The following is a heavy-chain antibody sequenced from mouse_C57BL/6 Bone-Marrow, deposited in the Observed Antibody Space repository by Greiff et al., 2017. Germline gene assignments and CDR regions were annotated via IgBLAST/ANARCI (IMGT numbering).Heavy chain of an antibody. J-gene: IGHJ2*01. D-gene: IGHD2-2*01. CDR2: IFPGSGST. V-gene: IGHV1-55*01. Sequence: QVQLQQPGAELVKPGASVKMSCKASGYTFTSYWITWVKQRPGQGLEWIGDIFPGSGSTNYNEKFKSKATLTVDTSSSTAYMQLSSLTSEDSAVYYCASSGLLWLRLWDYWGQGTTLTVSS. CDR1: GYTFTSYW. CDR3: ASSGLLWLRLWDY.